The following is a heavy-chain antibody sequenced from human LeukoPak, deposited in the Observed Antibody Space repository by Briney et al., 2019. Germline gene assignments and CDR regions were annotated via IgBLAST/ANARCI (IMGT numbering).Heavy chain of an antibody. CDR3: ARRSQRGFDP. D-gene: IGHD6-25*01. Sequence: SVKVSCKASGGTFSSYAISWVRQAPGQGLEWMGRIIPIFGAANYAQKFQGRVTITTDESTSTAYMELSSLRSEDMAVYYCARRSQRGFDPWRQGTLVTVSS. CDR2: IIPIFGAA. J-gene: IGHJ5*02. CDR1: GGTFSSYA. V-gene: IGHV1-69*05.